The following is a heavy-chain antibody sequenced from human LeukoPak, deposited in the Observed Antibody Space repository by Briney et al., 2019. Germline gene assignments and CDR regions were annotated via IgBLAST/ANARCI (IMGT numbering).Heavy chain of an antibody. Sequence: PSETLSLPCTVSGGSLSSSSEYWGWIRQPPGKGLEWVANIKQDGSAKYYVDSVKGRFTISRDNAKNSRYHQMNSQRPGVRVVYCCTSRGVWFGELLYRRGQGTLVTVSS. V-gene: IGHV3-7*01. J-gene: IGHJ4*02. CDR2: IKQDGSAK. D-gene: IGHD3-10*01. CDR3: TSRGVWFGELLYR. CDR1: GGSLSSSS.